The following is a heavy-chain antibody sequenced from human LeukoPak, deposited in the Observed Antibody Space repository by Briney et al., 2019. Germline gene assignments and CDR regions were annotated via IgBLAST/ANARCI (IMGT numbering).Heavy chain of an antibody. D-gene: IGHD6-13*01. CDR2: INHSGST. CDR3: ARGLGSSSLRY. Sequence: SETLSLICAVYGGSFSGYYWSWIRQPPGKGLEWIGEINHSGSTNYNPSLKSRVTISVDTSKNQFSLKLSSVTAADTAVYYCARGLGSSSLRYWGQGTLVTVSS. J-gene: IGHJ4*02. V-gene: IGHV4-34*01. CDR1: GGSFSGYY.